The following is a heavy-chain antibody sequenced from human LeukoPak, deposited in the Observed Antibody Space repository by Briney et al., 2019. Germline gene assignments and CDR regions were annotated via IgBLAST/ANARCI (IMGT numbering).Heavy chain of an antibody. D-gene: IGHD3-3*01. CDR1: GGSISSGSYY. Sequence: SETLSLTCTVSGGSISSGSYYWGWIRQPAGKGGEWIGRINTRGNTNYNTSLKRRVTISEETYKNQFSLMLSSVTAADTAVYYCARAYDFWSPLGYWGQGTLVTVSS. CDR3: ARAYDFWSPLGY. CDR2: INTRGNT. J-gene: IGHJ4*02. V-gene: IGHV4-61*02.